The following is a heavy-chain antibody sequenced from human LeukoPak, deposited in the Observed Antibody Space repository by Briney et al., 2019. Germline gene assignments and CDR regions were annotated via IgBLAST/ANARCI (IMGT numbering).Heavy chain of an antibody. CDR1: GFTFSIYA. CDR2: VTGSGDST. Sequence: GGSLRLSCAASGFTFSIYAMSWVRQAPGKGLEWVSAVTGSGDSTYYADSVKGRFTISRDNSKNSLHLQMNSLRAEDTAVYYCARANYYDISGYDYWGQGTLVTVSS. J-gene: IGHJ4*02. D-gene: IGHD3-22*01. CDR3: ARANYYDISGYDY. V-gene: IGHV3-23*01.